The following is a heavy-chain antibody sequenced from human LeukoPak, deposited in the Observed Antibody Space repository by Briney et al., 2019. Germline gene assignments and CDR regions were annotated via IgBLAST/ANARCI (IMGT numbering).Heavy chain of an antibody. V-gene: IGHV3-21*01. CDR1: GFTFSSYS. Sequence: GGSLRLSCAASGFTFSSYSINWVRQAPGKGLEWVSSISSSSSYIYYADSVKGRFTISRDNAKNSLYLQMNSLRAEDTAVYYCARGERDYGDYGIDYWGQGTLVTVSS. D-gene: IGHD4-17*01. CDR3: ARGERDYGDYGIDY. J-gene: IGHJ4*02. CDR2: ISSSSSYI.